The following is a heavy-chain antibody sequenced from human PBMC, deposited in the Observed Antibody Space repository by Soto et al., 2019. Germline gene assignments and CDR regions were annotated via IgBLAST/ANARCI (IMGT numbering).Heavy chain of an antibody. CDR3: ARDRLSEDYGMDV. D-gene: IGHD3-22*01. J-gene: IGHJ6*02. CDR1: GYTFTSCY. Sequence: ASVNVSCKSSGYTFTSCYIHWVRQAPGQGLDCMGIINPSCGSTSYAQKFQGRVTMTRDTSTSTVYMELSSLRSEDTAVYYCARDRLSEDYGMDVWGQGTTVTVSS. CDR2: INPSCGST. V-gene: IGHV1-46*01.